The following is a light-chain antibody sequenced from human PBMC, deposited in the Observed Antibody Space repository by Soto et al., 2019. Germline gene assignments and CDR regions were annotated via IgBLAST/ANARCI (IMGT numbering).Light chain of an antibody. V-gene: IGLV1-40*01. Sequence: QSVLTQPPSVSGAPGQRVTISCTGSSSNIGAGYDVHWYQQLPGTAPKLLIYGNSNRPSGVPDRFSGSKSGTSASLAFTGLQAEXXXXYYCQSYDSSLSGSVVFGGGTKLTVX. J-gene: IGLJ2*01. CDR1: SSNIGAGYD. CDR3: QSYDSSLSGSVV. CDR2: GNS.